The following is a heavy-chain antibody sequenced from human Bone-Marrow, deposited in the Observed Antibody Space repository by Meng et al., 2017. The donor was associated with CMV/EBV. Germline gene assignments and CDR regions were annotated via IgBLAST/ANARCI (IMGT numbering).Heavy chain of an antibody. Sequence: PRQERGPGLLKPSETLSLTCTVSGGSISSSSYYWGWIRQPPGKGLEWIGSIYYSGSTYYNPSLKSRVTISVDTSKNQFSLKLSSVTAADTAVYYCARGCRPRRVGATRYFDLWGRGTLVTVSS. CDR1: GGSISSSSYY. D-gene: IGHD1-26*01. J-gene: IGHJ2*01. V-gene: IGHV4-39*07. CDR3: ARGCRPRRVGATRYFDL. CDR2: IYYSGST.